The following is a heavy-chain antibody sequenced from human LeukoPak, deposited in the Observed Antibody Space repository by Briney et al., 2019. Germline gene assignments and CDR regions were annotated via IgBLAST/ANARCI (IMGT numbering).Heavy chain of an antibody. CDR3: ASEFDRGRGFDH. D-gene: IGHD3-10*01. CDR1: GFRFRSYT. J-gene: IGHJ5*02. CDR2: ITGSSSHM. Sequence: GGSLRLSCVASGFRFRSYTMNWVRQAPGKGLEWVSSITGSSSHMYYANSVRGRFTISRDNANNSLSLQMNSLRAEDTAVYYCASEFDRGRGFDHWGQGTRVTVSS. V-gene: IGHV3-21*01.